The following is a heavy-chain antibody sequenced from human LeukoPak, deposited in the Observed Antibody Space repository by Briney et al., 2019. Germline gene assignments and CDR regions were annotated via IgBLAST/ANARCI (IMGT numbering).Heavy chain of an antibody. J-gene: IGHJ4*02. V-gene: IGHV3-53*01. CDR2: IYSGGST. CDR1: GFTVSNTY. D-gene: IGHD3-22*01. Sequence: GGSLRLSCAASGFTVSNTYMSWVRQAPGKGLEWVSVIYSGGSTYYTESVKGRFTISRDNSKNTVFLQMNSLRAEDTAVYYCARDHDYYDSSGYYYGYFDSWGQGTLVTVSS. CDR3: ARDHDYYDSSGYYYGYFDS.